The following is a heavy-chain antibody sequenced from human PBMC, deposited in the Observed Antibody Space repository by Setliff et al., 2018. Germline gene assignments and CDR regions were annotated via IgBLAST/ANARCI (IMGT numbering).Heavy chain of an antibody. CDR1: GYTFSSYA. Sequence: ASVKVSCKASGYTFSSYAMNWVRQAPGQGLEWMGWINTNTGNPVYAQGFTGRFVFSLDTSVSTAYLQISSLKAEDTDIYYCARGSRFGTIVYKGDYYMDVWGKGTTVTVSS. D-gene: IGHD3-10*01. CDR2: INTNTGNP. J-gene: IGHJ6*03. CDR3: ARGSRFGTIVYKGDYYMDV. V-gene: IGHV7-4-1*02.